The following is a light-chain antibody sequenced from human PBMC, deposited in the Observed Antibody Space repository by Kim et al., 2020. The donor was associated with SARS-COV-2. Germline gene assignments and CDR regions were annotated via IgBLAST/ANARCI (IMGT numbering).Light chain of an antibody. CDR2: DVS. CDR1: SSDVGGYNY. V-gene: IGLV2-11*03. Sequence: PGLSVTISCTGGSSDVGGYNYVSWYQQHPGKAPKLMIYDVSKRPSGVPDHFSGSKSGNTASLTISGLQAEDEADYYCCSYAGSYTVFGGGTKLTVL. J-gene: IGLJ3*02. CDR3: CSYAGSYTV.